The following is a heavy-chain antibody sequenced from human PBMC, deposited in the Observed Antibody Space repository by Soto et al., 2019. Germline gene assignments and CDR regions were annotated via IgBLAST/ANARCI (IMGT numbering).Heavy chain of an antibody. D-gene: IGHD6-6*01. Sequence: QVQLVQSGAEVKKPGSSVKVSCKASGGTFSSYTITWVRQGPGQGLEWMGRIIPIFGTANYNQKFQGRVTITADESTSTAYMELSSLRSEDTAVHYCARNEYSTTFYYYGMDVWVQGTTVTVSS. CDR1: GGTFSSYT. J-gene: IGHJ6*02. V-gene: IGHV1-69*01. CDR3: ARNEYSTTFYYYGMDV. CDR2: IIPIFGTA.